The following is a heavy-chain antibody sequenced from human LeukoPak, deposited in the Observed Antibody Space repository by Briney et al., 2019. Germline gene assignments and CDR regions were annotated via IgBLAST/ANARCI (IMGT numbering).Heavy chain of an antibody. CDR3: ARDRIGWELRYFDY. CDR1: GFTFSSYN. J-gene: IGHJ4*02. Sequence: GGSLRLSCAASGFTFSSYNMNWVRQAPGKGLEWVSSISSSSIYIYYADSVKGRFTISRDNAKNSLYLQMNSLRAEDTAVYYCARDRIGWELRYFDYWGQGTLVTVSS. D-gene: IGHD1-26*01. V-gene: IGHV3-21*01. CDR2: ISSSSIYI.